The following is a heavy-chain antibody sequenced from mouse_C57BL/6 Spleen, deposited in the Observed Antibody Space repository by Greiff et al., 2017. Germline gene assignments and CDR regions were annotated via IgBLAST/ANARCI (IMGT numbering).Heavy chain of an antibody. CDR3: AREDYYGSRFDD. CDR2: ISDGGSYT. J-gene: IGHJ2*01. D-gene: IGHD1-1*01. CDR1: GFTFSSYA. Sequence: EVQLVESGGGLVKPGGSLKLSCAASGFTFSSYAMSWVRQTPEKRLEWVATISDGGSYTYYPDNVKGRFTISRDNAKNNLYLQMSHLKSEDTAMYYCAREDYYGSRFDDWGQGTTLTVSS. V-gene: IGHV5-4*01.